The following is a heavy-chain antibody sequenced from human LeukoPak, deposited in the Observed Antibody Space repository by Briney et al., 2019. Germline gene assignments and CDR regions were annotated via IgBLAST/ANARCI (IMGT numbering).Heavy chain of an antibody. J-gene: IGHJ4*02. Sequence: ASVKVSCKASGSTFISYHISWVRQAPGQGLEWMGWISAYNGNTNYAQKIQGRVAMTTDTSTSTAYMELRSLRSDDTAVYYCARRYGSGSYDYWGQGTLVTVSS. CDR1: GSTFISYH. CDR2: ISAYNGNT. CDR3: ARRYGSGSYDY. D-gene: IGHD3-10*01. V-gene: IGHV1-18*01.